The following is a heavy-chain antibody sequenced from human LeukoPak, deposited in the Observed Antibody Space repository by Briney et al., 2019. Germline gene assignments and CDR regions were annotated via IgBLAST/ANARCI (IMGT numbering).Heavy chain of an antibody. D-gene: IGHD3-16*01. CDR1: GFIFGDYW. CDR3: VREGESSGYFDF. J-gene: IGHJ4*02. Sequence: HPGGSLRLSCAASGFIFGDYWMTWVRQAPGKGLEWVANTRQDGGETFYVDSVKGRFTISRDNAKNSLYLQTTSLRAEDTAVYYCVREGESSGYFDFWGQGTLVTVSS. V-gene: IGHV3-7*01. CDR2: TRQDGGET.